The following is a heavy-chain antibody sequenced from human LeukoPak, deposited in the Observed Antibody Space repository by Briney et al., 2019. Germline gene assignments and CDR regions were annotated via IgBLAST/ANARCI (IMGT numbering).Heavy chain of an antibody. CDR3: AREDDYGDFRDY. Sequence: SETLSLTCTVSGYSISSGYYWGWIRQPPGKGLEWIGSTYHSGSTYYNPSLKSRVTISVDTSKNQFSLKLSSVTAADTAVYYCAREDDYGDFRDYWGQGTLVTVSS. CDR1: GYSISSGYY. J-gene: IGHJ4*02. V-gene: IGHV4-38-2*02. D-gene: IGHD4-17*01. CDR2: TYHSGST.